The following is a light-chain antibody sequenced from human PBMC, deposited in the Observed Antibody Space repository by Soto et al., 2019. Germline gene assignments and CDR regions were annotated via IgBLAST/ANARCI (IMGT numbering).Light chain of an antibody. CDR2: GAS. Sequence: EIVLTQSPGTLSLSPGERATLSCRASQSVSSSYLAWYQQKPGQAPRLLIYGASSRATGIPDRFSGSGSGTEFTLTISRLELEDFAVYYCQQYGSSPPNTFGQGTKLEIK. CDR3: QQYGSSPPNT. J-gene: IGKJ2*01. V-gene: IGKV3-20*01. CDR1: QSVSSSY.